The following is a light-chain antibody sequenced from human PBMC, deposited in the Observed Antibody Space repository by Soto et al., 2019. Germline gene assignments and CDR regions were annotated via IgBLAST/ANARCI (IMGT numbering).Light chain of an antibody. CDR2: EVS. CDR1: SSDVGHYNH. Sequence: QSVLTQPPSASGSPGQSVTISCTGTSSDVGHYNHVSWYQQHPGKAPKLLIYEVSKRPSGVPDRFSGSKSGNTASLTVSGLQAEDEADYYCRGYAGSNNVYVVGTRTRVT. J-gene: IGLJ1*01. CDR3: RGYAGSNNVYV. V-gene: IGLV2-8*01.